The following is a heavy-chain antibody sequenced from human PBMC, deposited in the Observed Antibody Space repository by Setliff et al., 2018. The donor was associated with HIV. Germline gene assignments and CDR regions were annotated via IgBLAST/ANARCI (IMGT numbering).Heavy chain of an antibody. CDR1: GFTFSNAW. V-gene: IGHV3-23*01. D-gene: IGHD3-16*01. CDR2: ISGSGGST. J-gene: IGHJ3*02. Sequence: GGSLRLSCTASGFTFSNAWMSWVHQAPGKGLEWVSAISGSGGSTYYADSVKGRFTISRDNSKNTLYLQMNSLRAEDTAVYYCARSFWGFVRNAASDIWGQGTMVTVSS. CDR3: ARSFWGFVRNAASDI.